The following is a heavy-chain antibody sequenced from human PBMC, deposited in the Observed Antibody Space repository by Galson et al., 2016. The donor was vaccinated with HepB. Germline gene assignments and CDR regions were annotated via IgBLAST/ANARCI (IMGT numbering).Heavy chain of an antibody. J-gene: IGHJ4*02. V-gene: IGHV3-30*18. CDR2: ISYDESNK. D-gene: IGHD3-22*01. CDR3: AKEMRPRYYDSSGYDGLDY. Sequence: SLRLSCAASGFIFSSYGMHWVRQALGKGLEWVAVISYDESNKYYADSVKGRFTISRDNSKNTLYLQMNSLRAEDTAVFYCAKEMRPRYYDSSGYDGLDYWGQGTLVTVSS. CDR1: GFIFSSYG.